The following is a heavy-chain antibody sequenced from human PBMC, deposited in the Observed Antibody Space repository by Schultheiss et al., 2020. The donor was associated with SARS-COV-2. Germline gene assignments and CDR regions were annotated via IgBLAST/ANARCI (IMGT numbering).Heavy chain of an antibody. CDR3: ARGIGTIIPTALSLRFFYSYHIDV. V-gene: IGHV4-59*10. Sequence: SETLSLTCAVYGGSFSGYFWSWIRQPAGKGLEWIGRMYTSGSTDYNPSLKSRVTISADTSKNQFSLKLSSLTAADTAVFYCARGIGTIIPTALSLRFFYSYHIDVWGKGTTVTVSS. J-gene: IGHJ6*03. CDR1: GGSFSGYF. CDR2: MYTSGST. D-gene: IGHD2-2*01.